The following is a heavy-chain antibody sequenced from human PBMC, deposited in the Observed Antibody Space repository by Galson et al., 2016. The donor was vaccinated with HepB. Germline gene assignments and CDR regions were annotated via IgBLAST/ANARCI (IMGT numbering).Heavy chain of an antibody. CDR1: GFTFSSFW. J-gene: IGHJ5*02. Sequence: SLRLSCAASGFTFSSFWMHWVRQTPEKGLLWVSRIAYDGGTTTYADSVKGRFTVSRDIAKNTLYLEMNSLRVEDTAVYYCARSNYDSSGYYRFDPWGQGTLVTVSS. CDR2: IAYDGGTT. D-gene: IGHD3-22*01. CDR3: ARSNYDSSGYYRFDP. V-gene: IGHV3-74*03.